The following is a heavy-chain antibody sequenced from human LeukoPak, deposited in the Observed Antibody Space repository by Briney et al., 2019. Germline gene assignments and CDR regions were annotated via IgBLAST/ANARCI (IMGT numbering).Heavy chain of an antibody. Sequence: ASVKASFKASGYTFTSYGLSWVRQAPGQGLEWMGWFSVYNGNTNYAQKLQGRVTMTTDTSTNTAYMELRSLRSDDTAVYYCARRRNGYILDYWGQGTLVTVSS. D-gene: IGHD5-24*01. CDR3: ARRRNGYILDY. V-gene: IGHV1-18*01. CDR2: FSVYNGNT. J-gene: IGHJ4*02. CDR1: GYTFTSYG.